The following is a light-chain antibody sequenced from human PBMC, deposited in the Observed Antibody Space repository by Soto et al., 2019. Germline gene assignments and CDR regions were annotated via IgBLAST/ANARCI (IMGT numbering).Light chain of an antibody. J-gene: IGKJ1*01. CDR2: AAS. Sequence: EIVLTQSPTLLSLYPVEIATLSRRASQSVGSSLAWYQQKLGQAPRLLIYAASDRATGIPGRFSGSGSGTDFTLIISSLEPEDFAFYYCQQGNTWPWTFGQGTKVDIK. V-gene: IGKV3-11*01. CDR3: QQGNTWPWT. CDR1: QSVGSS.